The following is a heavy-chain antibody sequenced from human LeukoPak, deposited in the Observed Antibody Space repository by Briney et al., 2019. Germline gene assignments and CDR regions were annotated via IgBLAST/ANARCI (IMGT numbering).Heavy chain of an antibody. V-gene: IGHV3-30-3*01. CDR3: ARGDDSGYYDYFDY. Sequence: PGGSLRLSCAASGFTFSSYAMHWVRQAPGKGLEWVAVISYDGGNKYYADSVKGRFTVSRDNSKNTLYLQMNSLRAEDTAVYYCARGDDSGYYDYFDYWGQGALVTVSS. CDR2: ISYDGGNK. CDR1: GFTFSSYA. J-gene: IGHJ4*02. D-gene: IGHD3-22*01.